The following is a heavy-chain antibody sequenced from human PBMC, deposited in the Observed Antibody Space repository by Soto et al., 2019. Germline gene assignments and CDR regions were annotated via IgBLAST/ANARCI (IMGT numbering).Heavy chain of an antibody. V-gene: IGHV3-23*01. CDR3: AKESQVTMIVVVITFGAFDI. CDR2: ISGSGGST. CDR1: GFTFSSYA. D-gene: IGHD3-22*01. J-gene: IGHJ3*02. Sequence: GGSLRLSCAASGFTFSSYAMSWVRQAPGKGLEWVSAISGSGGSTYYADSVKGRFTISRDNSKNTLYLQMNSLRAEDTAVYYCAKESQVTMIVVVITFGAFDIWGQGTMVTVSS.